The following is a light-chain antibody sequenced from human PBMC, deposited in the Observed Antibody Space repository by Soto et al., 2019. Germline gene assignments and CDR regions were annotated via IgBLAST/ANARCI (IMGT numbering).Light chain of an antibody. CDR3: HHYGSSPIFT. CDR2: DAS. CDR1: QSVASNH. J-gene: IGKJ3*01. Sequence: EVVLTQSPGTLSLSAGERATLSCRASQSVASNHLAWYQQRPGQAPRLLIYDASTRAAGIPDRFSGSGSGTDFTLTISRLEPEDFGVFFCHHYGSSPIFTFGPGTTVDMK. V-gene: IGKV3-20*01.